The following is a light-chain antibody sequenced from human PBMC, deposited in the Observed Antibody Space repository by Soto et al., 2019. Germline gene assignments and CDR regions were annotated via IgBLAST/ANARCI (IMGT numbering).Light chain of an antibody. CDR1: QGISSY. J-gene: IGKJ3*01. V-gene: IGKV1-8*01. CDR2: AAS. Sequence: AIRMTQSPSSFSASKGDRVTITCRASQGISSYLAWYQQKPGKAPKLLIYAASTLQSGVPSRFSGSGSGTDFTLTISCLQSEDFATYYCQQYYSYPPFFGPGTKVDIK. CDR3: QQYYSYPPF.